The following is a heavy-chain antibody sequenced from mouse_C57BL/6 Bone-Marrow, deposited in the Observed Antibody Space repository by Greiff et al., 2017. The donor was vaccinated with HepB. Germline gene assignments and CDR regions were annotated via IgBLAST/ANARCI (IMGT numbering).Heavy chain of an antibody. CDR3: ARQSYYSNYVYFDV. D-gene: IGHD2-5*01. CDR2: ISNGGGST. V-gene: IGHV5-12*01. CDR1: GFTFSDYY. Sequence: EVKVEESGGGLVQPGGSLKLSCAASGFTFSDYYMYWVRQTPEKRLEWVAYISNGGGSTYYPDTVKGRFTISRDNAKNTLYLQMSRLKSEDTAMYYCARQSYYSNYVYFDVWGTGTTVTVSS. J-gene: IGHJ1*03.